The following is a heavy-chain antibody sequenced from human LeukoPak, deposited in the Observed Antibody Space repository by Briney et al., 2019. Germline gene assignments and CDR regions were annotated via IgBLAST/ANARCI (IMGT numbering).Heavy chain of an antibody. D-gene: IGHD2-2*01. J-gene: IGHJ5*02. Sequence: PGGSLRLSCAASGFPFSSYGMHWVRQAPGRGLEWVAIIWYDGSNKYYADSVKGRFTISRDNSKNTLYLQMNSLRAEDTAVYYCAKDHCSSTSCYSADPWGQGTLVTVSS. V-gene: IGHV3-30*02. CDR1: GFPFSSYG. CDR3: AKDHCSSTSCYSADP. CDR2: IWYDGSNK.